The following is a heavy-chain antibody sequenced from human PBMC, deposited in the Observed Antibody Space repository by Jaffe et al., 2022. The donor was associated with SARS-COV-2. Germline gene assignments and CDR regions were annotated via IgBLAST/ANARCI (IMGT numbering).Heavy chain of an antibody. CDR3: ARGKGQAGGFYY. V-gene: IGHV3-7*01. J-gene: IGHJ4*02. CDR1: GFIFSSYW. D-gene: IGHD3-10*01. Sequence: EVQLVESGGGLVQPGGSLRLSCAASGFIFSSYWMSWVRQAPGKGLEWVANVKQDGSEKYYVDSVKGRFTISRDNAKNSLYLQMNGLRAEDTAVYYCARGKGQAGGFYYWGQGTLVTVSS. CDR2: VKQDGSEK.